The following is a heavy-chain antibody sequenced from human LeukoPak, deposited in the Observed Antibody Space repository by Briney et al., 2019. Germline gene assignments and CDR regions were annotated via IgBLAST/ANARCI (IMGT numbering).Heavy chain of an antibody. D-gene: IGHD3-22*01. V-gene: IGHV4-39*01. CDR3: ARPTLYDSSGYYSLDAFDI. CDR2: IYYSGST. J-gene: IGHJ3*02. CDR1: GGSISSSSYY. Sequence: SETLSLTCTVSGGSISSSSYYWGWIRQPPGKGLEWIGSIYYSGSTYYNPSLKSRVTISVDTSKNQFSLKLSSVTAADTAVYYCARPTLYDSSGYYSLDAFDIWGQGTMVTVSS.